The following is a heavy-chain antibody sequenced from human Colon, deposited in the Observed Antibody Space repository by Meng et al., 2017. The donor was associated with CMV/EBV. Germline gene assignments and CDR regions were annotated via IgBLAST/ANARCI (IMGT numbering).Heavy chain of an antibody. D-gene: IGHD3-10*01. CDR2: IYWDDDK. J-gene: IGHJ4*02. Sequence: TLKAPGPYLRQPTQPLTLPCTLSWFSLSPIGMGVGWLRQPPGKALEWLGVIYWDDDKRYSPSLKSRLTITKDTSKNQVVLTMTNLDPLDTATYYCAHRPYGSGSYFFDYWGQGTLVTVSS. CDR1: WFSLSPIGMG. V-gene: IGHV2-5*02. CDR3: AHRPYGSGSYFFDY.